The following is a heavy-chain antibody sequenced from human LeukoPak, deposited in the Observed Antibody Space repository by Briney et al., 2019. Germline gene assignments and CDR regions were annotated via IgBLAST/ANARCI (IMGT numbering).Heavy chain of an antibody. V-gene: IGHV3-74*01. CDR3: ARAGTGYYDFWSGYYTSVYFDY. D-gene: IGHD3-3*01. CDR1: GFTFSSYW. CDR2: INSDGSST. J-gene: IGHJ4*02. Sequence: GGSLRLSCAASGFTFSSYWMHWVRHAPGKGLVWVSRINSDGSSTIYADSVKGRFTISRDNAKNTLSLQMNSLRAEDTAVYYCARAGTGYYDFWSGYYTSVYFDYWGQGTLVTVSS.